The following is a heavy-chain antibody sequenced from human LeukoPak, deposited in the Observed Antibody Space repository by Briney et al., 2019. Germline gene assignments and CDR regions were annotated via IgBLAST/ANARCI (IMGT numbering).Heavy chain of an antibody. CDR1: GFTFSSYA. D-gene: IGHD3-22*01. V-gene: IGHV3-30-3*01. J-gene: IGHJ4*02. Sequence: GGSLRLSCAASGFTFSSYAMHWVRQAPGKGRGWVAVISYDGSNKYYADSVKGRFTISRDNSKNTLYLQMNSLRAEDTAVYYCARVDYYDSSGYYYGFDYWGQGTLVTVSS. CDR3: ARVDYYDSSGYYYGFDY. CDR2: ISYDGSNK.